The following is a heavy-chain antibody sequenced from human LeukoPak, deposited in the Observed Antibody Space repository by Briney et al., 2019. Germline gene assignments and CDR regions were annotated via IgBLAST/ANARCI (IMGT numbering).Heavy chain of an antibody. CDR2: IHTSGST. CDR3: ASLGGYYYYGMDV. V-gene: IGHV4-4*07. D-gene: IGHD1-26*01. J-gene: IGHJ6*02. Sequence: PSETLSLTCTVSGGSISSYYWSWIRQPAGKGLEWIGRIHTSGSTNYNPSLKSRVTTSVDTSKNQFSLKLSSVTAADTAVYYCASLGGYYYYGMDVWGQGTTVTVSS. CDR1: GGSISSYY.